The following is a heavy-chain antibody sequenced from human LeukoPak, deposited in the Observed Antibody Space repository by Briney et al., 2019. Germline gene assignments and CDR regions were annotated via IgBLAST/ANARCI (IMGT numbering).Heavy chain of an antibody. D-gene: IGHD5-18*01. J-gene: IGHJ4*02. CDR3: ARKRGYSYGFPSYYFDY. CDR1: GGSFSGYY. CDR2: ISHSGST. Sequence: PSETLSLTCAVYGGSFSGYYWSWIRQPPGKGLEWIGEISHSGSTNYNPSLKSRVTISVDTSKNQFSLKLSSVTAADTAVYYCARKRGYSYGFPSYYFDYWGQGTLVTVSS. V-gene: IGHV4-34*01.